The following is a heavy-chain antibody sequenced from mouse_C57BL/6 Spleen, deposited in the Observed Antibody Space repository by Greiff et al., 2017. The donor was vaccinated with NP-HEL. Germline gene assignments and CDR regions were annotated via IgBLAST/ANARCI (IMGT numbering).Heavy chain of an antibody. Sequence: QVQLQQPGAELVRPGSSVKLSCKASGYTFTSYWMHWVKQRPIQGLEWIGNIDPSDSETHYNQKFKDKATLTVDKSSSTAYMQRSSLTSEDSAVYYCARFGGYYAMDYWGQGTSVTVSS. CDR2: IDPSDSET. CDR1: GYTFTSYW. J-gene: IGHJ4*01. D-gene: IGHD3-1*01. V-gene: IGHV1-52*01. CDR3: ARFGGYYAMDY.